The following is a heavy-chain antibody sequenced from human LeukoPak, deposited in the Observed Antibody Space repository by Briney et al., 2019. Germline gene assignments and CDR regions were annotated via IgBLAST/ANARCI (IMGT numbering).Heavy chain of an antibody. CDR3: ARDIVIRDYYFGY. V-gene: IGHV3-21*01. CDR1: GFTFSSYS. J-gene: IGHJ4*02. D-gene: IGHD3-9*01. CDR2: ISSSSSYI. Sequence: KPGGSLRLSCAASGFTFSSYSMNWVRQAPGKGLEWVSSISSSSSYIYYADSVKGRFTISRDNAKNSLYLQMNSLRADDTAVYYCARDIVIRDYYFGYWGQGTLVTVSS.